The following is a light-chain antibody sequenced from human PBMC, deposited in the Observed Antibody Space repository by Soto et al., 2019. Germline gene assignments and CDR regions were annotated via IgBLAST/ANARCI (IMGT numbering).Light chain of an antibody. V-gene: IGLV1-36*01. CDR2: YDD. J-gene: IGLJ2*01. Sequence: QTVVTQPPSVSEAPRQRGTISCSGSSSNIGNNAVNWYQQLPGKAPKLLIYYDDLLPSGVSDRFSGSKSGTSASLAISGLQSEDEADYYCAAWDDSLNGPVFGGGTKVTVL. CDR1: SSNIGNNA. CDR3: AAWDDSLNGPV.